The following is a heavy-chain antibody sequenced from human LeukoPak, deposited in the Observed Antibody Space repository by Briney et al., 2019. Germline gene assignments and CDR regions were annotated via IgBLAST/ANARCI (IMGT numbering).Heavy chain of an antibody. CDR2: MNPNSGNT. J-gene: IGHJ3*02. Sequence: ASVKVSCKASGYTFTNYDINWVRQATGQGLGWMGWMNPNSGNTGYAQKFQGRVTMTRNTSISTAYMELSSLRYEDTAVYYCARDRVINNNYYDSREAFDIWGQGTMVTVSS. CDR3: ARDRVINNNYYDSREAFDI. V-gene: IGHV1-8*01. D-gene: IGHD3-22*01. CDR1: GYTFTNYD.